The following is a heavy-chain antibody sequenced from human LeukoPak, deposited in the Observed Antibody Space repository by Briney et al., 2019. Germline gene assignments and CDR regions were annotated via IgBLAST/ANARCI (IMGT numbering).Heavy chain of an antibody. CDR2: ISYDGSNK. Sequence: GGSLRLSCAASGFTFSSYGMHWVRQAPGKGLEWVAVISYDGSNKYYADSVKGRFTISRDNSKNTLYLQMNSLRAEDTAVYYCARERFQTHPKPAPHFDYWGQGTLVTVSS. CDR1: GFTFSSYG. J-gene: IGHJ4*02. D-gene: IGHD2-15*01. CDR3: ARERFQTHPKPAPHFDY. V-gene: IGHV3-30*19.